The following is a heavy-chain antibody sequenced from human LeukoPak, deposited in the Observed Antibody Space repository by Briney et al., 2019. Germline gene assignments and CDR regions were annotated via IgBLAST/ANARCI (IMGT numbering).Heavy chain of an antibody. CDR2: INPNSGGT. V-gene: IGHV1-2*02. D-gene: IGHD3-10*01. Sequence: ASVTVSCKASGYTFTGYYMHWVRQAPGQGLEWMGWINPNSGGTNYAQKFQGRVTMTRDTSISTAYMELSRLRSDDTAVYYCARDLITMVRGVIKPLGYWGQGTLVTVSS. CDR1: GYTFTGYY. J-gene: IGHJ4*02. CDR3: ARDLITMVRGVIKPLGY.